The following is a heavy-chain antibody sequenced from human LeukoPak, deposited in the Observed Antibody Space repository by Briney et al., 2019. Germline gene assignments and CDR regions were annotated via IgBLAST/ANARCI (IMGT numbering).Heavy chain of an antibody. D-gene: IGHD3-16*02. CDR1: GFTFSNYA. CDR3: AREGLTFGGVIAQNWFDP. V-gene: IGHV3-64*01. Sequence: PGGSLRLSCAASGFTFSNYAMHWVRQAPGKGLEYVSAISSNGGSTYYANSVKGRFTISRDNSKDTLYLQMGSLRLEDMAVYYCAREGLTFGGVIAQNWFDPWGQGTLVTVSS. J-gene: IGHJ5*02. CDR2: ISSNGGST.